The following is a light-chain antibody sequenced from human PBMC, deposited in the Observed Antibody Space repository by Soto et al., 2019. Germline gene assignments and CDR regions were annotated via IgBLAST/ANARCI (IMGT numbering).Light chain of an antibody. CDR2: DAS. CDR3: QQYNSYSRT. V-gene: IGKV1-5*01. J-gene: IGKJ1*01. CDR1: QSSSSW. Sequence: DIQMTQSPSTLSASVGDRVTITCRASQSSSSWLAWYQQKPGKAPKLLIYDASSLESGVPSRFSGSGSGTEFILTISSLQPDDFATYHCQQYNSYSRTFGQGTKVEIK.